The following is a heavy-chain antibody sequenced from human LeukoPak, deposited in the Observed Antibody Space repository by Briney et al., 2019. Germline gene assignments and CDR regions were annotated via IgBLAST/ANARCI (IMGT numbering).Heavy chain of an antibody. Sequence: ASVKVSCKASGYTFTSYDINWVRQATGQGLEWMGWMNPNSGNTGYAQKFQGRVTMTRSTSISTAYMEPSSLRSEDTAVYYCAKDREPLTSSGWPWAYFDYWGQGALVTVSS. D-gene: IGHD6-19*01. V-gene: IGHV1-8*01. CDR1: GYTFTSYD. CDR2: MNPNSGNT. J-gene: IGHJ4*02. CDR3: AKDREPLTSSGWPWAYFDY.